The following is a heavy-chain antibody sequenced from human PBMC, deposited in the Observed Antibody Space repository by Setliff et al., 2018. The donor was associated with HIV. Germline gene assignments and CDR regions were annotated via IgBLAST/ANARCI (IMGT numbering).Heavy chain of an antibody. CDR2: IYPGDSDT. Sequence: GESLKISCKTSGYNFPNFWIGWVRQMPGKGLEWMGIIYPGDSDTRYSPSFQGQVTISADKSISTAYLQWSSLKASDTAMYYCARQGYYYYYGMDVWGQGTTVTVSS. CDR3: ARQGYYYYYGMDV. V-gene: IGHV5-51*01. CDR1: GYNFPNFW. J-gene: IGHJ6*02.